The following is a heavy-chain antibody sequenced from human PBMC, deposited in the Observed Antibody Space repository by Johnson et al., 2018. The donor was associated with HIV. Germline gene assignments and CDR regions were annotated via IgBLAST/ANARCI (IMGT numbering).Heavy chain of an antibody. CDR3: ARVRTAAGFDAFDI. V-gene: IGHV3-20*04. D-gene: IGHD6-13*01. CDR2: INWNGGST. Sequence: VQLVESGGGVVRPGGSLRLSCAASGFTFDDYAMHWVRQAPGKGLEWVPGINWNGGSTGYVDSGKGRFNISRDNAKNSLYLQMNSLRAEDTALYYCARVRTAAGFDAFDIWGQGTMVTVSS. J-gene: IGHJ3*02. CDR1: GFTFDDYA.